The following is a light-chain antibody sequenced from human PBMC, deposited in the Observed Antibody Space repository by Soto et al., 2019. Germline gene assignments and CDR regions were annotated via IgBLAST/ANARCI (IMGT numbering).Light chain of an antibody. V-gene: IGKV1-33*01. CDR1: QDISTY. J-gene: IGKJ5*01. CDR2: DAS. CDR3: QQSDSLPIT. Sequence: DIPMTQSPSSLSASVGDRVTITCRASQDISTYLNCYQQRPGKAPKLLIYDASNLERGVPSRFSGTRSGTHFTFAITSLQPEDVATYYCQQSDSLPITFGQGTRLEI.